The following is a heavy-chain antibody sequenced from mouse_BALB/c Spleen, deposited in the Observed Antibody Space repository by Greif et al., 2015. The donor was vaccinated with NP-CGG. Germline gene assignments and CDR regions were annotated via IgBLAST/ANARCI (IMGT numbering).Heavy chain of an antibody. CDR2: INPSTGYT. CDR1: GYTFTSYW. D-gene: IGHD4-1*01. V-gene: IGHV1-7*01. J-gene: IGHJ3*01. Sequence: VQLQQSGAELAKPGASVKMSCKASGYTFTSYWMHWVKQRPGQGLEWIGYINPSTGYTEYNQKFKGKATLTADKSSSTAYMQLSSLTSEDSAVYYCARREGTGTFAYWGQGTLVTVSA. CDR3: ARREGTGTFAY.